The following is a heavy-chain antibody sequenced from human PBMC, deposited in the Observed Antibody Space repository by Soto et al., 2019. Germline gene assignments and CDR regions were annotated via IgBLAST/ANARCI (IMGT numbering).Heavy chain of an antibody. V-gene: IGHV4-34*01. D-gene: IGHD3-10*01. CDR3: ARTITMVRGVIIRYNWFDP. Sequence: SETLSLTCTVYGGSFSGYYCSWIRQPPGKGLEWIGEINHSGSTNYNPSLKSRVTISVDTSKNQFSLKLSSVTAADTAVYYCARTITMVRGVIIRYNWFDPWGQGTLVTVSS. J-gene: IGHJ5*02. CDR1: GGSFSGYY. CDR2: INHSGST.